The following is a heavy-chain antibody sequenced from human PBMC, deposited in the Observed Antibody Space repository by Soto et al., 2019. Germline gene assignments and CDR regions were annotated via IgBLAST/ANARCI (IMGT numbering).Heavy chain of an antibody. V-gene: IGHV1-8*01. CDR3: ARVIGGNLNSSSYYYYGMDV. J-gene: IGHJ6*02. Sequence: ASVKVSCKASGYTFTSYDINWVRQATGQGLEWMGWMNPNSGNTGYAQKFQGRVTMTRNTSISTAYMELSSLRSEDTAVYYCARVIGGNLNSSSYYYYGMDVWGQGTTVTVSS. D-gene: IGHD6-13*01. CDR2: MNPNSGNT. CDR1: GYTFTSYD.